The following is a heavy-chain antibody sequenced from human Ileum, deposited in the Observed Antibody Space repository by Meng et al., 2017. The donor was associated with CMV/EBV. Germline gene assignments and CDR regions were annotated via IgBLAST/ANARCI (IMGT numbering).Heavy chain of an antibody. D-gene: IGHD2-2*02. J-gene: IGHJ4*02. CDR3: ARERYCSSTSCYTRAFDY. V-gene: IGHV4-38-2*02. CDR1: GGSISSFY. Sequence: SETLSLTCTVSGGSISSFYWSWIRQPPGKGLEWIGSIYHSGSTYYNPSLKSRVTISVDTSKNQFSLKLSSVTAADTAVYYCARERYCSSTSCYTRAFDYWGQGTLVTVSS. CDR2: IYHSGST.